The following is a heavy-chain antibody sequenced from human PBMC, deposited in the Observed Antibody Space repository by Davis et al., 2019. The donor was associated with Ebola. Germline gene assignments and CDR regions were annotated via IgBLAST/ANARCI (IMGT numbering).Heavy chain of an antibody. CDR1: GYSFTSYW. CDR2: IYPGYSDT. CDR3: ARGHAVTSPYYYYGMDV. D-gene: IGHD4-17*01. V-gene: IGHV5-51*01. Sequence: GESLKISCKGSGYSFTSYWIGWVRQMPGKGLEWMGIIYPGYSDTRYSPSFQGQVTISADKPISTAYLQWSSLKASDTAMYYCARGHAVTSPYYYYGMDVWGQGTTVTVSS. J-gene: IGHJ6*02.